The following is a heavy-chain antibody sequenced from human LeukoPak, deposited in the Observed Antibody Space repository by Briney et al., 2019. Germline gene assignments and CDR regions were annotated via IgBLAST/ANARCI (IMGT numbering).Heavy chain of an antibody. CDR3: ARGAVYSYGYAAFFYYYMDV. Sequence: SETLSLTCSVSDDSITMYYWSWIRQPAGKGLEWIGRIYTSGSTNYNPSLKSRVTISVDTSKNQFSLKLSSVTAADTAVYYCARGAVYSYGYAAFFYYYMDVWGKGTTVTISS. J-gene: IGHJ6*03. D-gene: IGHD5-18*01. V-gene: IGHV4-4*07. CDR2: IYTSGST. CDR1: DDSITMYY.